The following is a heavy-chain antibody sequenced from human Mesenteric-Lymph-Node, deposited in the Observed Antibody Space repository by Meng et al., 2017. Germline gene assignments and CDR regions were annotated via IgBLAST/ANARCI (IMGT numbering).Heavy chain of an antibody. CDR3: ARVSIAVADRELDY. CDR2: INWNGGST. V-gene: IGHV3-20*04. CDR1: GFTFDDYG. D-gene: IGHD6-19*01. J-gene: IGHJ4*02. Sequence: GESLKISCAASGFTFDDYGMSWVRQAPGKGLEWVSGINWNGGSTGYADSAKGRFTISRDNAKNSLYLQMNSLRAEDTAVYYCARVSIAVADRELDYWGQGTLVTVSS.